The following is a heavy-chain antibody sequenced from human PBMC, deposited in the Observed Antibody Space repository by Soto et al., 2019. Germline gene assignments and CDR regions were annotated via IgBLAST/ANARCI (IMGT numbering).Heavy chain of an antibody. D-gene: IGHD3-3*01. CDR1: TVTINVHG. Sequence: PGGSLRLSCTSSTVTINVHGIQWVRQAPGKGLEWVAFISNDGRAQYYADSVKGRFTISRDYSKNTADLQMNSLRNEETAVYYCARDIWSGDYKWFDSWGPGTLVTVSS. V-gene: IGHV3-30*03. CDR2: ISNDGRAQ. J-gene: IGHJ5*01. CDR3: ARDIWSGDYKWFDS.